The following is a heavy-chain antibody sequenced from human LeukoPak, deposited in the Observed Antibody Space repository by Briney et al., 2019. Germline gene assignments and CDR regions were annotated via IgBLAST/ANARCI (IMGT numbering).Heavy chain of an antibody. J-gene: IGHJ4*02. Sequence: PGGSLRLSCSASGFAFSSYALHWVRQAPGKGPEYVSAITSDGGTTYYADSAKGRFTISRDNSKNTLYLQMSSLRPEDTAVYYCVKDHYGSGDYWGQGTLVTVSS. CDR1: GFAFSSYA. D-gene: IGHD3-10*01. CDR3: VKDHYGSGDY. V-gene: IGHV3-64D*06. CDR2: ITSDGGTT.